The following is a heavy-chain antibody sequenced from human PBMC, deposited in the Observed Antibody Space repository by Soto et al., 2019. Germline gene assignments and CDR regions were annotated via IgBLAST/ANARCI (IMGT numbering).Heavy chain of an antibody. D-gene: IGHD2-15*01. CDR1: GFTFSSYS. V-gene: IGHV3-48*02. Sequence: EVQLVQSGGGLVQPGGSLRLSCAASGFTFSSYSMNWVRQAPAKGLEWVSYISSSSSTIYYADSVKGRFTISRDNAKNTLYLQMSSLREEDTAVYYCAREGGRLNWFDHRGQGALVIVSS. J-gene: IGHJ5*02. CDR3: AREGGRLNWFDH. CDR2: ISSSSSTI.